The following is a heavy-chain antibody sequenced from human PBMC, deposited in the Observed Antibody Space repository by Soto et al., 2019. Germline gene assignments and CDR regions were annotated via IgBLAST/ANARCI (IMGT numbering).Heavy chain of an antibody. CDR1: GGSISSGGYS. CDR2: TYHSGST. V-gene: IGHV4-30-2*01. D-gene: IGHD3-10*01. Sequence: SETLSLTCALSGGSISSGGYSWSWVRQPPGKGLEWIGYTYHSGSTYYNPSLKSRVTISVDRSKNQFSLKLSSVTAADTAVYYCARGRRYYGSGSYYFDYWGQGTLVTVS. J-gene: IGHJ4*02. CDR3: ARGRRYYGSGSYYFDY.